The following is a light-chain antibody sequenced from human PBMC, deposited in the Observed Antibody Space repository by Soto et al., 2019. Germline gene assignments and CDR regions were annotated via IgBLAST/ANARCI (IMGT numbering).Light chain of an antibody. J-gene: IGKJ4*01. CDR3: QKYNSAPLT. V-gene: IGKV1-27*01. Sequence: DLQMTQSPSSLSASVGDRVTITCRASQGISIYLAWYQQKPGKVPKLLIYAASTLQSGVPSRFSGSGSETDFTLTINSLQPEDVATYYCQKYNSAPLTFGGGTKVEIK. CDR2: AAS. CDR1: QGISIY.